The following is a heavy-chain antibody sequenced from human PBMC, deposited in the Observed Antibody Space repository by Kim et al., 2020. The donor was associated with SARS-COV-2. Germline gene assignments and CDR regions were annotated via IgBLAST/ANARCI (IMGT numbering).Heavy chain of an antibody. D-gene: IGHD6-13*01. CDR3: ARRRQAAAGGNWFDP. Sequence: QKLQGRVTMTTDTSTSTAYMELRSLRSDDTAVYYCARRRQAAAGGNWFDPWGQGTLVTVSS. J-gene: IGHJ5*02. V-gene: IGHV1-18*01.